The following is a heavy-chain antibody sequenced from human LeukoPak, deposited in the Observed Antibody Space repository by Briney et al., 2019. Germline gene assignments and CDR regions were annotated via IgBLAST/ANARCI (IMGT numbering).Heavy chain of an antibody. J-gene: IGHJ6*03. CDR2: SYPGNSDT. Sequence: GESLMICCTCSGYIFTSYWLGLVRQMRGEGLEWMGISYPGNSDTHYSPSFQRHVIITADETNTTAYLQWSSVKASDTAMYYWARESKPMDSSSCLTKYYYYMDVWGKGTTVTVSS. CDR3: ARESKPMDSSSCLTKYYYYMDV. CDR1: GYIFTSYW. V-gene: IGHV5-51*01. D-gene: IGHD6-6*01.